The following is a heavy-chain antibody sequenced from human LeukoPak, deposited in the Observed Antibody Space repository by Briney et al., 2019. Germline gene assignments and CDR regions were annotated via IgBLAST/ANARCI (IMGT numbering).Heavy chain of an antibody. D-gene: IGHD5-12*01. CDR2: ISPSGGST. J-gene: IGHJ4*02. Sequence: ASVKVSCKAFGYTFTSNYMHWVRQAPGQGPEWMGVISPSGGSTTYAQKFQGRVTLTRDMSTSTAYMELSSLRSEDTAVYYCANNSGYSSNWGQGTLVTVSS. V-gene: IGHV1-46*01. CDR3: ANNSGYSSN. CDR1: GYTFTSNY.